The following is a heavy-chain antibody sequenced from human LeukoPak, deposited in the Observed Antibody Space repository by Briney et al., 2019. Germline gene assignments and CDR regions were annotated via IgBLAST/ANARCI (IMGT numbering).Heavy chain of an antibody. J-gene: IGHJ5*02. CDR1: GYTTSSYY. CDR2: IIPSGDST. V-gene: IGHV1-46*01. CDR3: ARDWAVVVVAASNWFDP. D-gene: IGHD2-15*01. Sequence: ASLKGSCKAAGYTTSSYYMHCVRQAPGEELDWMGIIIPSGDSTSYAQKFQGRVTVTRDTSQSTVYMELSSLISEDTAVYYCARDWAVVVVAASNWFDPWGQGTLVNVSS.